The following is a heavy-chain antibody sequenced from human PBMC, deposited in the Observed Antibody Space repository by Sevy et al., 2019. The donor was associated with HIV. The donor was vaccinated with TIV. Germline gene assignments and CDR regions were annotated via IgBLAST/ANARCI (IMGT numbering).Heavy chain of an antibody. CDR1: GFTFRMYA. D-gene: IGHD2-2*02. Sequence: GGSLRLSCAASGFTFRMYAMSWVRQAPGKGLEWVSGISGGGGTTYYADSVKGRFTISRDNSKNTMFLKVNSLRAEDTAVYYGAKVGYCSITSCYSIYYGMDVWGHGTTVTVSS. V-gene: IGHV3-23*01. CDR2: ISGGGGTT. CDR3: AKVGYCSITSCYSIYYGMDV. J-gene: IGHJ6*02.